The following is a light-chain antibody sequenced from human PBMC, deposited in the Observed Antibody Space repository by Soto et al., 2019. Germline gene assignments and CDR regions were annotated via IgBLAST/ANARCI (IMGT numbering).Light chain of an antibody. CDR3: QVWDSTSDHVV. CDR1: NIGSKS. Sequence: SYELTQPPSVSVAPGKTARITCGANNIGSKSVHWYQQKPGQTPVLVIYYDNDRPSGIPERFSGSKSANAATLTISRVEAGDEADYYCQVWDSTSDHVVFGGGTQLTVL. CDR2: YDN. V-gene: IGLV3-21*04. J-gene: IGLJ2*01.